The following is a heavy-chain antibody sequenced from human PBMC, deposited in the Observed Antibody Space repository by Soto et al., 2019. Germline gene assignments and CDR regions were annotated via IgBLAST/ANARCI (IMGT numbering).Heavy chain of an antibody. CDR1: GGSISSYY. CDR2: IYYSGST. Sequence: ETLSLTCTVSGGSISSYYWSWIRQPPGKGLEWIGYIYYSGSTNYNPSLKSRVTISVDTSKNQFSLKLSSVTAADTAVYYCASSRGSKPLDAFDIWGQGTMVTVSS. J-gene: IGHJ3*02. V-gene: IGHV4-59*01. CDR3: ASSRGSKPLDAFDI. D-gene: IGHD5-12*01.